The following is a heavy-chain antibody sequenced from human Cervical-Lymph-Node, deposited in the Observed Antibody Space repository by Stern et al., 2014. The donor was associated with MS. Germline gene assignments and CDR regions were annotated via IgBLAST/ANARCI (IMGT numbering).Heavy chain of an antibody. J-gene: IGHJ5*02. CDR1: GFSLNNPTMG. V-gene: IGHV2-26*01. CDR2: IFSNDEK. Sequence: QVTLKESGPVLVKPTETLTLTCTVSGFSLNNPTMGVSWIRQPPGKALEWLGHIFSNDEKSYSTSLKSRLTISKDISKSQVVLTMSNMDPVDTATYSCARTSYYSDSGTWVGWFDPWGQGTLVTVSS. D-gene: IGHD3-10*01. CDR3: ARTSYYSDSGTWVGWFDP.